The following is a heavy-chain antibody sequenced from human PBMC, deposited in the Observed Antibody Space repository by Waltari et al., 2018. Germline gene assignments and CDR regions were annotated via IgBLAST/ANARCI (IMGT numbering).Heavy chain of an antibody. CDR2: TYYSGST. CDR3: AGEYSGYDLPPDY. D-gene: IGHD5-12*01. CDR1: GGSISSSSSY. V-gene: IGHV4-39*07. J-gene: IGHJ4*02. Sequence: QLQLQESGPGLVKPSETLSLPCTVSGGSISSSSSYWGWFRQPPGKGLEGIGSTYYSGSTYYNPARKSRGTISVDTAKNQFSLKLGSVTAADTAGYYCAGEYSGYDLPPDYWCQGTLVTVSS.